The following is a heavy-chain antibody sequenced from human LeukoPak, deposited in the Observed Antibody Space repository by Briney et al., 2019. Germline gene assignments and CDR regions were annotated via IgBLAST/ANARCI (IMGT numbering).Heavy chain of an antibody. J-gene: IGHJ4*02. D-gene: IGHD5-24*01. CDR1: GFTFSDYW. V-gene: IGHV3-7*04. CDR2: IKQDGSKK. Sequence: GGSLRLSCVASGFTFSDYWMSWVRQAPGKGLEWVANIKQDGSKKSYVDSVKGRFTISRDNAKNSLYLQMNSLRAEDTAIYYRTRVGYIDEGVDYWGQGTLVTVPS. CDR3: TRVGYIDEGVDY.